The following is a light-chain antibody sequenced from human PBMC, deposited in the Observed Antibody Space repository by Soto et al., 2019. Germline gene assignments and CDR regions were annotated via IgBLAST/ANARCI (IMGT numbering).Light chain of an antibody. V-gene: IGKV1-39*01. CDR1: QTISSW. J-gene: IGKJ5*01. CDR3: QQSYRTPTT. Sequence: DIQMTQSPSTLSGSVGDRVTLTCRASQTISSWLAWYQQKPGKAPKVLIYAASNLQSGVPPRFSGSGSGTDFTLTISSLQPEDVATYFCQQSYRTPTTFGQGTRLEI. CDR2: AAS.